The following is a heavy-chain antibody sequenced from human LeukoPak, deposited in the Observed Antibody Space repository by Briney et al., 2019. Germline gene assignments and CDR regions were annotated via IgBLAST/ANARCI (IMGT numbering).Heavy chain of an antibody. Sequence: ASVKVSCKASGYTFTSYDINWVRQATGQGLEWMGWMNPNSGNTGYAQKFQGRVTMTRDTSISTAYMELSSLRSDDTAVYYCATAMVPTGSADSWFDPWGQGTLVTVSS. CDR2: MNPNSGNT. CDR3: ATAMVPTGSADSWFDP. J-gene: IGHJ5*02. CDR1: GYTFTSYD. D-gene: IGHD3-10*01. V-gene: IGHV1-8*01.